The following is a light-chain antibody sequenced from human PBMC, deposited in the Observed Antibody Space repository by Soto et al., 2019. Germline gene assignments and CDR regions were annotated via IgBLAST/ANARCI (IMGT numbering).Light chain of an antibody. J-gene: IGKJ2*01. V-gene: IGKV1-39*01. CDR1: QSISKY. CDR2: AAS. Sequence: DIQMTQSPSSLSASIGDRVTITCRASQSISKYLNWYQQKLGKAPKLLIYAASSLQSGVPSRFSGRGSWTDFRLTLSSLQPEDPATYYCQQSYNTPYTFGQGTKLEIK. CDR3: QQSYNTPYT.